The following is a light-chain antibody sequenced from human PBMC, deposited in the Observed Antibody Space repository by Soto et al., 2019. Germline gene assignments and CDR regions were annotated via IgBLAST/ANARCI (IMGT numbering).Light chain of an antibody. CDR2: DAS. CDR1: QSVSSY. CDR3: QQRA. V-gene: IGKV3-11*01. Sequence: EIVLTQSPATLSLSPGERATLSCRASQSVSSYLAWYQQKPGQAPRLLIYDASNRATGIPARFSGSGSGTDFTLTIGSLEPEDFAVYYCQQRAFGPGTKVDIK. J-gene: IGKJ3*01.